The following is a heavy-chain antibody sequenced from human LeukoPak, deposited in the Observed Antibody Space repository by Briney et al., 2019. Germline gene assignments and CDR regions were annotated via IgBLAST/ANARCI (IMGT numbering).Heavy chain of an antibody. Sequence: GGSLRLSCAASGFTFSSYEMNWVRQAPGKGLEWVSYISSSGSTIYYADSVKGRFTISRDNAKNSLYLQMNSLRAEDTAVYYCARWGVNLGGFDYWGQGTLVTVSS. D-gene: IGHD3-10*01. CDR3: ARWGVNLGGFDY. J-gene: IGHJ4*02. V-gene: IGHV3-48*03. CDR1: GFTFSSYE. CDR2: ISSSGSTI.